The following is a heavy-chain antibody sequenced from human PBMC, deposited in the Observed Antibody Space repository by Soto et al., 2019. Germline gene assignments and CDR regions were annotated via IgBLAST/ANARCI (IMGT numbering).Heavy chain of an antibody. CDR2: IYYSGST. D-gene: IGHD3-10*01. Sequence: QLQLQESGPGLVKPSETLSLTCTVSGGSISSSSYYWGWIRQPPGKGLEWIGSIYYSGSTYYNPSLKSRVTISVDTSKNQFSLKRSSVTAADTAVYYCARHRLLWFGELLYPGSIDIWGQGTMVTVSS. J-gene: IGHJ3*02. CDR1: GGSISSSSYY. CDR3: ARHRLLWFGELLYPGSIDI. V-gene: IGHV4-39*01.